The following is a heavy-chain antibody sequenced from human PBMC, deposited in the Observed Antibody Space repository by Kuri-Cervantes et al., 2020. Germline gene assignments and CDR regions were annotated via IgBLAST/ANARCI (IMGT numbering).Heavy chain of an antibody. D-gene: IGHD3-16*02. CDR2: IYYSGST. CDR1: GGSISSSSYY. J-gene: IGHJ5*02. CDR3: ARAVAHDYVWGSYRPNWFDP. Sequence: ESLRLSCTVSGGSISSSSYYWGWIRQPPGKGLEWIGSIYYSGSTYYNPSLKSRVTISVDTSKNQFSLKLSSVTAADMAVYYCARAVAHDYVWGSYRPNWFDPWGQGTLVTVSS. V-gene: IGHV4-39*01.